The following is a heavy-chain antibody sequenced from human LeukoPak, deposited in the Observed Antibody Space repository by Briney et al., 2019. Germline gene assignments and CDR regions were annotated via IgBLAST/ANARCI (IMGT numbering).Heavy chain of an antibody. V-gene: IGHV4-59*01. Sequence: PSETLSLTCTVSGGSISSYYWSWIRQPPGKGLEWIGYIYYSGSTNYNPSLKSRVTISVDTSKNQFSLKLSSVTAADTAVYYCARDDSITMVRGVIGYWGQGTLVTVSS. D-gene: IGHD3-10*01. J-gene: IGHJ4*02. CDR1: GGSISSYY. CDR3: ARDDSITMVRGVIGY. CDR2: IYYSGST.